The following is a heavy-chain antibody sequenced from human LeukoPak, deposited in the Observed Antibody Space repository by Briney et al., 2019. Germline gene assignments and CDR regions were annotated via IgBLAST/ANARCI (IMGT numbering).Heavy chain of an antibody. J-gene: IGHJ4*02. Sequence: SVKVSCKASGGTFSSYAISWVRQAPGQGLEWMGRIIPILGTANYAQKFQGRVTITTDESTSTAYMELSSLRSEDTAVYYCARDGRGYSYGEFDFDYWGQGTLVTVSS. D-gene: IGHD5-18*01. V-gene: IGHV1-69*11. CDR1: GGTFSSYA. CDR2: IIPILGTA. CDR3: ARDGRGYSYGEFDFDY.